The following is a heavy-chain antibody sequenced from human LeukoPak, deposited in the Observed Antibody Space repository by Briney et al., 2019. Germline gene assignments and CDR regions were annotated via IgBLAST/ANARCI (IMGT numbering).Heavy chain of an antibody. Sequence: PGGSLRLSCAASGFTFSSYWMHWVRQAPGKGLVWVSRINTDGSSTSYADSVKGRFTISRDNAKNSLYLQMNSLRAEDTAVYYCARDYGPWYDFWSGSPQGPYFDYWGQGTLVTVSS. V-gene: IGHV3-74*01. CDR1: GFTFSSYW. CDR2: INTDGSST. CDR3: ARDYGPWYDFWSGSPQGPYFDY. J-gene: IGHJ4*02. D-gene: IGHD3-3*01.